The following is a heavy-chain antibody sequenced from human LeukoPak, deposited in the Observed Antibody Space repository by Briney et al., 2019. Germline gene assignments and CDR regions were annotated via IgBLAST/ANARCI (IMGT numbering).Heavy chain of an antibody. D-gene: IGHD2-15*01. CDR1: GFTFSSYS. J-gene: IGHJ4*02. Sequence: GGSLRLSCAASGFTFSSYSMNWVRQAPGKGLEWVSVIYSGGSTYYADSVKGRFTISRDNSKNTLYLQMNSLRAEDTAVYYCARGGYPQFSGYWGQGTLVTVSS. CDR3: ARGGYPQFSGY. V-gene: IGHV3-53*01. CDR2: IYSGGST.